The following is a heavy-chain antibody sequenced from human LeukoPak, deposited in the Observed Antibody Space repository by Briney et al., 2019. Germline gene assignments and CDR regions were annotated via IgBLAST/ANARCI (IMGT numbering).Heavy chain of an antibody. CDR3: ARGVEAYYDFWSGLYYFDY. J-gene: IGHJ4*02. D-gene: IGHD3-3*01. CDR2: INTDGRIT. Sequence: GGSLILACSASGFTFSSYLMDWVRQAPGKGLVWVSRINTDGRITTYADSENDRFTIRIDNAKTTLYLQMNSLRAEDTPVYYCARGVEAYYDFWSGLYYFDYWGQGTLVTVSS. CDR1: GFTFSSYL. V-gene: IGHV3-74*01.